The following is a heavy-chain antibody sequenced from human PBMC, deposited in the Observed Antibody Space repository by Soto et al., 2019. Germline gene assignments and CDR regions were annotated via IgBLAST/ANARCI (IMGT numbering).Heavy chain of an antibody. D-gene: IGHD6-13*01. CDR3: AKARVPNAAAGTLDY. J-gene: IGHJ4*02. V-gene: IGHV3-23*01. Sequence: EVQLLESGGGLVQPGGSLRLSCAASGFTFSSYAMSWVRQAPEKGLEWVSASSGSGGSTYYADSVKGRFTISRDNSKNTLYLQMNSLRAEDTAVYYCAKARVPNAAAGTLDYWGQGTLVTVAS. CDR2: SSGSGGST. CDR1: GFTFSSYA.